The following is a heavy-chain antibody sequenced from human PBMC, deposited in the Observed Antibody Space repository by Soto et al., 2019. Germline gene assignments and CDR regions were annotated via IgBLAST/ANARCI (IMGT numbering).Heavy chain of an antibody. J-gene: IGHJ6*02. CDR3: AREDTAMPTGGYYYGMDV. CDR2: IIPIFGTA. D-gene: IGHD5-18*01. Sequence: QVQLVQSGAEGKKPGSSVKVSCKSSVGTVSSYASSWVRQAPGQGLEWMGGIIPIFGTANYAQKFQGRVTITADESTSTAYMELSSLRSEDTAVYYCAREDTAMPTGGYYYGMDVWGQGTTVTVSS. V-gene: IGHV1-69*01. CDR1: VGTVSSYA.